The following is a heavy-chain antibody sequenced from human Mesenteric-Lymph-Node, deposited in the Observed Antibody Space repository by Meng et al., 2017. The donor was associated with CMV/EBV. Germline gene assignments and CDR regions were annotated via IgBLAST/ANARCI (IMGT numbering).Heavy chain of an antibody. J-gene: IGHJ5*02. D-gene: IGHD2-21*01. V-gene: IGHV3-7*01. Sequence: ESLKISCVASGFTFSNDWMSWVRQAPGKGLEWVANIKQDGSEKYYVDSVKGRFTISRDNAKNSLYLQMNSLRAEDTAVYYCARSLLNPWGQGTLVTVSS. CDR1: GFTFSNDW. CDR3: ARSLLNP. CDR2: IKQDGSEK.